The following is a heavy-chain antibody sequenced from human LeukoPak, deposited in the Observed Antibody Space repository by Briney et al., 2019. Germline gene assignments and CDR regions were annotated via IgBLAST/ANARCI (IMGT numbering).Heavy chain of an antibody. CDR1: GFTFSSYG. CDR3: AKDKGATVNTFDY. V-gene: IGHV3-30*02. D-gene: IGHD4-17*01. CDR2: IRYDASNK. Sequence: GGSLRLSCAASGFTFSSYGMHWGRQAPGKGLGWVAFIRYDASNKYYANSVKGRFTISRDNSKSTLYLQMNSLRAEDTAVYYCAKDKGATVNTFDYWGQGTLVTVSS. J-gene: IGHJ4*02.